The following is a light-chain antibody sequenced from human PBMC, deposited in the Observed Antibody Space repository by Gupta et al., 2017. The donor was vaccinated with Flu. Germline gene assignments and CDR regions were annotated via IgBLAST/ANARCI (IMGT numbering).Light chain of an antibody. Sequence: GQSPVLVIYEDSKRPSGIPERFSGSNSGNTATLTISRTQAMDEADYYCPAWDSIVVFGGGTKLTVL. J-gene: IGLJ2*01. CDR2: EDS. V-gene: IGLV3-1*01. CDR3: PAWDSIVV.